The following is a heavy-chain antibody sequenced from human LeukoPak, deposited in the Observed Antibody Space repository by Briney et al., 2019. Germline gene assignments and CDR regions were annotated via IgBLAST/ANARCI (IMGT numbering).Heavy chain of an antibody. V-gene: IGHV4-59*08. CDR1: GGSIGTYY. Sequence: SSETLSLTCSVSGGSIGTYYWTWIRQPPGKGLEWIGYIYYTGSTNYSPSLKSRASMSVDTSKNQFSLKLSSVTAADTAVYYCARVGRGRWLQYDYWGQGTLVTVSS. CDR2: IYYTGST. D-gene: IGHD5-24*01. J-gene: IGHJ4*02. CDR3: ARVGRGRWLQYDY.